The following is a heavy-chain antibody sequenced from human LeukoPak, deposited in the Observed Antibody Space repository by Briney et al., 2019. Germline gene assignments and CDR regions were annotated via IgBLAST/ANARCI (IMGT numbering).Heavy chain of an antibody. J-gene: IGHJ6*02. CDR2: ISYDGSNK. Sequence: GSLRLSCAASGFTFSSYGMHWVRQAPGKGLEGVAVISYDGSNKYYADSVKGRFTISRDNSKNTLYLQMNSLRAEDTAVYYCAKQLYDFWSGYSFYYYYGMDVWGQGTTVTVSS. CDR1: GFTFSSYG. CDR3: AKQLYDFWSGYSFYYYYGMDV. D-gene: IGHD3-3*01. V-gene: IGHV3-30*18.